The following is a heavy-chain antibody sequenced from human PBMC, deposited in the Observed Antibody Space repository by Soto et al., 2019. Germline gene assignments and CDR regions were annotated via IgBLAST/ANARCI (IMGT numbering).Heavy chain of an antibody. J-gene: IGHJ6*02. CDR3: ARGDATKIVVTTYYGIDV. V-gene: IGHV1-69*12. Sequence: QVQLVQSGAEVKKPGSSVKVSCKASGGSLSNYGISWVRQAPGQGLEWMGAIIPVFGTPNYAQKFQDRVTITEDESTTTGYMEVRSLTSEDTAVYYCARGDATKIVVTTYYGIDVWGQGTTVTVSS. CDR2: IIPVFGTP. D-gene: IGHD3-22*01. CDR1: GGSLSNYG.